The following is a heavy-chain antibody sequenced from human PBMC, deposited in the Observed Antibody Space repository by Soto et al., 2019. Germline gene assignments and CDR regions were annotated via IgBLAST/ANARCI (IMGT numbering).Heavy chain of an antibody. CDR1: GGSLNNYL. J-gene: IGHJ4*02. CDR2: IVTLSGAT. V-gene: IGHV1-69*01. Sequence: QVQLVQSGAEMKQPGSSVKVSCKASGGSLNNYLITWVRQAPGQGLEWLGEIVTLSGATNSAQKFQGRVTITADDSTKTAYMELRSLIPEDTAMYFCARGGVVTVTFDYWGQGILVTVSS. CDR3: ARGGVVTVTFDY. D-gene: IGHD2-15*01.